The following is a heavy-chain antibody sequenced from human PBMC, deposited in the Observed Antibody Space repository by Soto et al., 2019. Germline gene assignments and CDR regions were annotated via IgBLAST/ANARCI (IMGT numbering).Heavy chain of an antibody. V-gene: IGHV4-59*01. D-gene: IGHD5-12*01. CDR1: GGFIISYY. Sequence: TSETLSLTCTVSGGFIISYYWSWIRQPPGKGLEWIGYIYYSGGTNYNPSLKSRVTISVDTSKNQFSLKLSSVTAADTAVYYCARGVNGYDYMPPPAFDYWGQGTLVTVSS. CDR2: IYYSGGT. CDR3: ARGVNGYDYMPPPAFDY. J-gene: IGHJ4*02.